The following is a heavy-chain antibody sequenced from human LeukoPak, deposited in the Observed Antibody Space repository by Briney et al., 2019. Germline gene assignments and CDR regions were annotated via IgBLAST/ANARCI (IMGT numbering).Heavy chain of an antibody. CDR2: ISGSGGST. Sequence: GGSLRLSCAASGFTSSSYSMNWVRQAPGKGLEWVSAISGSGGSTYYADSVKGRFTISRDNSKNTLYLQMNSLRAEDTAVYYCAKDGEYGSTNAFDIWGQGTMVTVSS. J-gene: IGHJ3*02. CDR3: AKDGEYGSTNAFDI. CDR1: GFTSSSYS. D-gene: IGHD2-15*01. V-gene: IGHV3-23*01.